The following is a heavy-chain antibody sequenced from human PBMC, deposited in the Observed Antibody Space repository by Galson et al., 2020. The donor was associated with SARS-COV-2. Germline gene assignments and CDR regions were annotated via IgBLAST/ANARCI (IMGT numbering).Heavy chain of an antibody. D-gene: IGHD2-8*01. V-gene: IGHV3-21*01. CDR2: ISPKSVFI. CDR3: ARDICADGVCPDFYDYNHLAV. CDR1: GFTFRNYA. J-gene: IGHJ6*02. Sequence: GGSLRLSCAASGFTFRNYAMNWVRQAPGKGLEWVSSISPKSVFIYHADSVKGRFTISRDDAKNSLFLQMNSLRAEDTAVYYCARDICADGVCPDFYDYNHLAVWGQGTTVTVSS.